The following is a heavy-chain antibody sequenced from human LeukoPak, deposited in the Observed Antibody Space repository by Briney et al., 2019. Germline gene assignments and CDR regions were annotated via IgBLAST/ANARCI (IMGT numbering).Heavy chain of an antibody. CDR1: GFMFSGYW. Sequence: GGSLRLSCAASGFMFSGYWMSWVRQAPGKGLEWVANIKPDGSEKYSVDSVKGRFTVSRDNAKNSLYLQMTSLRVEDTAVYYCARDLGHSLLGNDAFDIWGQGTMVTVSS. CDR3: ARDLGHSLLGNDAFDI. V-gene: IGHV3-7*01. J-gene: IGHJ3*02. CDR2: IKPDGSEK. D-gene: IGHD7-27*01.